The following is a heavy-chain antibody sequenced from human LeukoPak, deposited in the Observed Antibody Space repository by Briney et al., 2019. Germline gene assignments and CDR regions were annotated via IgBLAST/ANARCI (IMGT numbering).Heavy chain of an antibody. V-gene: IGHV4-30-2*01. CDR3: ARDRGYSYAGNYYYYMDV. CDR2: IYHSGST. D-gene: IGHD5-18*01. J-gene: IGHJ6*03. CDR1: GGSISSGGYS. Sequence: PSETLSLTCAVSGGSISSGGYSWSWIRQPPGKGLEWIGYIYHSGSTYYNPSLKSRVTISVDRSKNQFSLKLSSVTAADTAVYYCARDRGYSYAGNYYYYMDVWGKGTTVTVSS.